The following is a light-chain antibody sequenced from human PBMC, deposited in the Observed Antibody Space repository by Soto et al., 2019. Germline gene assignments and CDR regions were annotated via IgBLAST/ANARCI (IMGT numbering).Light chain of an antibody. V-gene: IGKV3-11*01. J-gene: IGKJ2*01. CDR1: QSVGTY. CDR3: QQRYNWPNT. Sequence: EMVLTQSPATLSLSPGERATLSCRTSQSVGTYLAWYQHNPGQAPRLLIYDASNRATGIPARFSGSGSGTDFTLTISSPEPEDFAVYYCQQRYNWPNTFGQGTKLEI. CDR2: DAS.